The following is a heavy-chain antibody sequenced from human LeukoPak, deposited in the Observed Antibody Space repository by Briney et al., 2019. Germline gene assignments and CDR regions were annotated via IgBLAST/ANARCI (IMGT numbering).Heavy chain of an antibody. V-gene: IGHV1-18*04. CDR2: ISNYFGVT. D-gene: IGHD4-11*01. J-gene: IGHJ5*02. Sequence: ASVKVSCKASGYTFTGYYMHWVRQAPGQGLEWMGWISNYFGVTHYAEKFEDRVTMTIDTSTATAYMELRSLRYDDTAIYYCARDSDYSGNGNGDWFDPWGQGTVVTVSS. CDR1: GYTFTGYY. CDR3: ARDSDYSGNGNGDWFDP.